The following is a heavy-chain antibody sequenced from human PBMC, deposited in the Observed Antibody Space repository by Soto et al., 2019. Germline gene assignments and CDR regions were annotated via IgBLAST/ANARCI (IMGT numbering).Heavy chain of an antibody. Sequence: QLQLQESGPGLVKPSETLSLTCTGSGGSISSSSYYWGWIRQPPGKGLEWIGSIYYSGSTSYNPSLKSRVTISVDTSKNQFSLKLSSVTAADTAVYYCARHSSSWQRPFDPWGQGTLVTVSS. D-gene: IGHD6-13*01. J-gene: IGHJ5*02. CDR2: IYYSGST. CDR3: ARHSSSWQRPFDP. V-gene: IGHV4-39*01. CDR1: GGSISSSSYY.